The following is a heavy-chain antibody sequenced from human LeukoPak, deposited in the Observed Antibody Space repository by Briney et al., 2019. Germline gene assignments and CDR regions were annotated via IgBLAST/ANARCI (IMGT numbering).Heavy chain of an antibody. V-gene: IGHV3-53*01. J-gene: IGHJ3*02. CDR2: IGRSGST. CDR1: GFSVSSKY. D-gene: IGHD2-21*01. Sequence: GGSLRLSCVASGFSVSSKYMSWVRQAPGKGLEWVSGIGRSGSTYYTDSVKGRFTISRDNSKDTLYLQMNSLRAEDTAVYYCARGESFAFANWGQGTMVTVSS. CDR3: ARGESFAFAN.